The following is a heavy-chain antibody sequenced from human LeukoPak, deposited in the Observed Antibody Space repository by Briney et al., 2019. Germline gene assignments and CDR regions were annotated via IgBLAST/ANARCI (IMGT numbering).Heavy chain of an antibody. CDR2: INHSGST. Sequence: PGGSLRLSCAASGFTFTNAWMSWVRQAPGKGLEWVGEINHSGSTNYNPSLKSRVTISVDTSKNQFSLKLSSVTAADTAVYYCARGRRWRYSSGVDYWGQGTLVTVSS. J-gene: IGHJ4*02. CDR3: ARGRRWRYSSGVDY. V-gene: IGHV4-34*01. D-gene: IGHD6-19*01. CDR1: GFTFTNAW.